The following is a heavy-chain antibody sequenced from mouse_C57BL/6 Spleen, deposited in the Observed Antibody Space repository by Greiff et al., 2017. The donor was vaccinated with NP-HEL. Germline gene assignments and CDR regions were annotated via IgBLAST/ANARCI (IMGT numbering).Heavy chain of an antibody. J-gene: IGHJ2*01. CDR1: GYSFTSYY. CDR3: ARTKITTVVVDY. V-gene: IGHV1-66*01. Sequence: QVHVKQSGPELVKPGASVKISCKASGYSFTSYYIHWVKQRPGQGLEWIGWIYPGSGNTKYNEKFKGKATLTADTSSSTAYMQLSSLTSEDSAVYYCARTKITTVVVDYWGQGTTLTVSS. D-gene: IGHD1-1*01. CDR2: IYPGSGNT.